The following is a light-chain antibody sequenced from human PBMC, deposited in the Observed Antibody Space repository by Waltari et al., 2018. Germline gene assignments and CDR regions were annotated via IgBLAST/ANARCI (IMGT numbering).Light chain of an antibody. V-gene: IGLV1-44*01. CDR2: RSD. CDR3: AAWDDSLHGHWV. Sequence: QSVLTQPPSASGTPGQRVTISCSGSASNIGGNVVNWYQQLPGKAPKLLIYRSDHRPSGVPDRFSGSKSGTSASRAISGLLSDDEADYYCAAWDDSLHGHWVFGGGTKVTVL. CDR1: ASNIGGNV. J-gene: IGLJ3*02.